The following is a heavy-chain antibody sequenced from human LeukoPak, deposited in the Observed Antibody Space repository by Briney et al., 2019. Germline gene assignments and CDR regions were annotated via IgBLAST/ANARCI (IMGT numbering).Heavy chain of an antibody. D-gene: IGHD6-13*01. Sequence: SETLSLTCTVSGGSISSSSYYWGWIRQPPGKGLEWIGSIYYSGSTYYNPSLKSRVTISVDTSKNQFSLKLSPVTAADTAVYYCARVGAADSFDYWGQGTLVTVSS. CDR2: IYYSGST. J-gene: IGHJ4*02. CDR1: GGSISSSSYY. CDR3: ARVGAADSFDY. V-gene: IGHV4-39*07.